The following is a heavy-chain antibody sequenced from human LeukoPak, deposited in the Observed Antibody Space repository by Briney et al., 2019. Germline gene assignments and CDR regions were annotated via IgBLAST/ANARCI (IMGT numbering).Heavy chain of an antibody. CDR3: ARLKNTGSGSIYYYYYYMDV. J-gene: IGHJ6*03. Sequence: SETLSLTCTVSDHSVSGGYYGGWIRQPPGQGLEWIGSIYHTGSTYYNPSLKSRVTISVDTSKNQFSLKLSSVTAADTAVYYCARLKNTGSGSIYYYYYYMDVWGKGTTVTISS. CDR2: IYHTGST. CDR1: DHSVSGGYY. V-gene: IGHV4-38-2*02. D-gene: IGHD3-10*01.